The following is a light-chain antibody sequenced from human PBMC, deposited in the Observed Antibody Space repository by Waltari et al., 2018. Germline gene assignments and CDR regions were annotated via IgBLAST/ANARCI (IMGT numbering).Light chain of an antibody. CDR1: QGISSY. Sequence: DIQLTQSPSFLSASVGDRVTITCRASQGISSYLAWYQQKPGEAPKLLISAASTLQSGVPSRFSGSGSGTEFTLTISSLEPEDFAVYYCQQRSNWPRLTFGGGTKVEIK. V-gene: IGKV1-9*01. CDR3: QQRSNWPRLT. J-gene: IGKJ4*01. CDR2: AAS.